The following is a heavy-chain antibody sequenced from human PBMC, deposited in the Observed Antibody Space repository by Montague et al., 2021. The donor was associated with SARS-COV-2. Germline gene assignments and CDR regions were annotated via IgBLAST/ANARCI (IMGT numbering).Heavy chain of an antibody. CDR2: INHTGST. V-gene: IGHV4-34*01. J-gene: IGHJ2*01. Sequence: SETLSLTCAVYVGSFSGYYWSWIRQSPGKGLEWIGEINHTGSTKYNPSLKSRVTISVDTSKNQFSLKLSSVCAADTAVYYCARADYGGNRYWYFDLWGRGTLVTVSS. CDR3: ARADYGGNRYWYFDL. D-gene: IGHD4-23*01. CDR1: VGSFSGYY.